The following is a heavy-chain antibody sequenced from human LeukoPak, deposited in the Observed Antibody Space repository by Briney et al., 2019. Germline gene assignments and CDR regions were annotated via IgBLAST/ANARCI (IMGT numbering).Heavy chain of an antibody. CDR1: GFNFNNYN. D-gene: IGHD6-13*01. Sequence: GGSLRLSCVASGFNFNNYNMNWVRQAPGKGLEWVSYITLSSSTIYYADSVKGRFTISRDNAKNSVYLQMNSLRAEDTAVYYCAREPSYSSSWYTSCDYWGQGTLVTVSS. J-gene: IGHJ4*02. CDR3: AREPSYSSSWYTSCDY. CDR2: ITLSSSTI. V-gene: IGHV3-48*01.